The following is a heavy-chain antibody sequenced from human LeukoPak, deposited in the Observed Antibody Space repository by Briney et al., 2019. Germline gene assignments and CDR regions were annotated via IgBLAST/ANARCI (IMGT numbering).Heavy chain of an antibody. Sequence: SGTLSLTCAVSGGSITNNNWWSWVRQSPGKGLEWIGEIYHSGSTNYNPSLKSRVTMSVDKSKNQFSLSLTSVTAADTAVYYCVRDKLTGASRLDYWGQGTLLTVSS. D-gene: IGHD7-27*01. CDR3: VRDKLTGASRLDY. CDR1: GGSITNNNW. J-gene: IGHJ4*02. CDR2: IYHSGST. V-gene: IGHV4-4*02.